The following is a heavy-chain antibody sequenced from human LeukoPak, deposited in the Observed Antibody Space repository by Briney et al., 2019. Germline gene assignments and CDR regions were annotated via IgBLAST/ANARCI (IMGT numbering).Heavy chain of an antibody. D-gene: IGHD6-13*01. CDR2: INPNSGGT. CDR1: GYTFTGYY. Sequence: ASVKVSCKASGYTFTGYYMHWGRQAPGQGLEWMGWINPNSGGTNYAQKFQGRVTMTRDTSISTAYMELSRLRSDDTAVYYCARTFLAAAGTSFGYWGQGTLVTVSS. V-gene: IGHV1-2*02. J-gene: IGHJ4*02. CDR3: ARTFLAAAGTSFGY.